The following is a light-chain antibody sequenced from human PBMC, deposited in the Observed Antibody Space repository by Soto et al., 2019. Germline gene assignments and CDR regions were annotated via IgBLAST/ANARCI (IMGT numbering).Light chain of an antibody. J-gene: IGLJ2*01. CDR2: EAI. V-gene: IGLV2-23*02. CDR3: CSYGGYSTFVV. Sequence: QSVLTQPASVSGSPGQSITLSCTGSSSDVGRYNLVSWYQHHPGKAPKLIIYEAIKRPSGISDRFSGSKPGNTASLTISGLQAEDEADYCCCSYGGYSTFVVFGGGTKLTVL. CDR1: SSDVGRYNL.